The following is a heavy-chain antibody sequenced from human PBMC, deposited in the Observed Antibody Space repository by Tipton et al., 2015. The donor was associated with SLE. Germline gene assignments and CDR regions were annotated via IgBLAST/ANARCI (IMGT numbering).Heavy chain of an antibody. CDR2: ISSSGTTI. J-gene: IGHJ1*01. Sequence: GSLRLSCAASGFTFDDYAMHWVRQAPGKGLEWISYISSSGTTIYYADSVKGRFTISRDNAKNSLYLQMNSLRVEDTAFYYCARVYGADGYAKSFQHLGQGTLVTVSS. V-gene: IGHV3-48*03. D-gene: IGHD5-18*01. CDR3: ARVYGADGYAKSFQH. CDR1: GFTFDDYA.